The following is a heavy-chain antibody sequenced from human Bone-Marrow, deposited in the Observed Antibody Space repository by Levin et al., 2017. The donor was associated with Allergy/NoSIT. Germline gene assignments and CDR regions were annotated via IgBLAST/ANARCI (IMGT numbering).Heavy chain of an antibody. Sequence: AGGSLRLSCVASGFTLINHAIHWVRQAPGKGLEWVAVVSADGSINDFADSVKGRFTTSRDNSKNTLYLQMNSLTPEDTALYYCVRDKMSGGLGPYYLYSFDFWGQGTLVTVSS. CDR3: VRDKMSGGLGPYYLYSFDF. D-gene: IGHD3-10*01. CDR2: VSADGSIN. CDR1: GFTLINHA. J-gene: IGHJ4*02. V-gene: IGHV3-30-3*01.